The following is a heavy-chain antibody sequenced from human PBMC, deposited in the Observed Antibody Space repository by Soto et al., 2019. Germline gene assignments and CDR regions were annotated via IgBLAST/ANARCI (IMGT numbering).Heavy chain of an antibody. CDR2: INPNSGGT. Sequence: ASVKVSCKASGYTFTGYYMHWVRQAPGQGLEWMGWINPNSGGTNYAQKFQGWVTMTRDTSISTAYMELSRLRSDDTAVYYCAREIEDSSGWDYWGQGTLVTVSS. CDR1: GYTFTGYY. CDR3: AREIEDSSGWDY. V-gene: IGHV1-2*04. D-gene: IGHD6-19*01. J-gene: IGHJ4*02.